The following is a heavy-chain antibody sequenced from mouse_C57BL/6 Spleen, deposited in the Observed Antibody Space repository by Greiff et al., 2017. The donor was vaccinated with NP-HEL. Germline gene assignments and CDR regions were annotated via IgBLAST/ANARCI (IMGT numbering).Heavy chain of an antibody. Sequence: QVQLQQAYAGLVKPGASGEIFCQVFGHNFPDPTFPLMKHRTEQGLEWIGYIYPRDGSTKYNEKFKGKATLTADKSSSTAYMQLNSLTSEDSAVYFCAIYYDYEGFAYWGQGTLVTVSA. D-gene: IGHD2-4*01. CDR2: IYPRDGST. CDR1: GHNFPDPT. CDR3: AIYYDYEGFAY. V-gene: IGHV1-78*01. J-gene: IGHJ3*01.